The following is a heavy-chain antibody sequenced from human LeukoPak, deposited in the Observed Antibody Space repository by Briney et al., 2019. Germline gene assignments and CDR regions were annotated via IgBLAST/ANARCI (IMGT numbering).Heavy chain of an antibody. J-gene: IGHJ3*02. CDR1: GFTFSSYA. V-gene: IGHV3-30-3*01. Sequence: GRSLRLSCAASGFTFSSYAMHWVRQAPGKGLEWVAVISYDGSNKYYADSVKGRFTISRDNSKNTRYLQMNSLRAEDTAVYYCAQQWLVLGAFDIWGQGTMVTVSS. CDR2: ISYDGSNK. CDR3: AQQWLVLGAFDI. D-gene: IGHD6-19*01.